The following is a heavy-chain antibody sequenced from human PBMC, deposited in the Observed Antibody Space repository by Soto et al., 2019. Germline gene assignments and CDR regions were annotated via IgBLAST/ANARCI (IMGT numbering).Heavy chain of an antibody. CDR1: GFIFSNYA. V-gene: IGHV3-23*01. D-gene: IGHD3-10*01. CDR2: ISGSGSST. J-gene: IGHJ4*02. Sequence: PGGSLRLSCAASGFIFSNYAMSWVRQAPGKGLEWVSGISGSGSSTYYADSVKGRFTISRDNSKNTLYLQMNSLRAEETAVYYCVKDSILLWVGESPKYYFDFWGQGTLVTVSS. CDR3: VKDSILLWVGESPKYYFDF.